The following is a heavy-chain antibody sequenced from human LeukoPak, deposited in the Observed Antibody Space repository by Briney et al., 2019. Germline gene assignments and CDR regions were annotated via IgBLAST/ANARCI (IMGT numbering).Heavy chain of an antibody. Sequence: GGSLRLSCAASGFTFSRYWMSWVRQVPRKGLEWVANIKQDGSEKYYVDSVKGRFIISRGNAKNSLYLQMNSLRAEDTAVYYCARDKGDYDTSGSLFVFGGQGTLVTVSS. J-gene: IGHJ4*02. CDR3: ARDKGDYDTSGSLFVF. CDR2: IKQDGSEK. D-gene: IGHD3-22*01. V-gene: IGHV3-7*03. CDR1: GFTFSRYW.